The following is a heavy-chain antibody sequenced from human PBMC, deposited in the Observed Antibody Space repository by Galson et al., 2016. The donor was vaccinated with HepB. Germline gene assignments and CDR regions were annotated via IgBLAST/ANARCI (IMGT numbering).Heavy chain of an antibody. CDR2: TSSGGSYS. Sequence: SLRLSCAASGFKFSDYYMTWIRQTPGKGLEWVSYTSSGGSYSDHADSVEGRFTISRDNSKNSLYLQMNSLRAEDTAVYYCAAGGRGIATRPYYFDYWGQGILVTVSS. V-gene: IGHV3-11*06. CDR3: AAGGRGIATRPYYFDY. D-gene: IGHD6-6*01. CDR1: GFKFSDYY. J-gene: IGHJ4*02.